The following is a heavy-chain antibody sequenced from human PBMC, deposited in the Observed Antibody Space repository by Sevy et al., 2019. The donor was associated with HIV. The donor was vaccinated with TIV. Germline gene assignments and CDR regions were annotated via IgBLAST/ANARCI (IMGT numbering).Heavy chain of an antibody. CDR2: INTSGST. Sequence: SETLSLTCTVSGDSFSSFFWAWIRQPAGEGLEWIGRINTSGSTNYNPPLKSRVTMSVDTSKSQFSLKVPSLTAADTAIYFCARSNWVTATNGFSKSYYFDYWGQGSLVTVSS. J-gene: IGHJ4*02. V-gene: IGHV4-4*07. CDR1: GDSFSSFF. CDR3: ARSNWVTATNGFSKSYYFDY. D-gene: IGHD7-27*01.